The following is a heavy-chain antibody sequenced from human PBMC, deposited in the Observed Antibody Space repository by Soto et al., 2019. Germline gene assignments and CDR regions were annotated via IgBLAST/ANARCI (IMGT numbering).Heavy chain of an antibody. Sequence: ASVKVSCKASGYTFTGYYMHWVRQAPGQGPEWMGWINPNSGGTNYAQKFQGWVTMTRDTSISTAYMELSRLRSDDTAVYYCARGKDIVVGRTPYWGHYGMGVWGQGTTVTVSS. CDR3: ARGKDIVVGRTPYWGHYGMGV. J-gene: IGHJ6*02. D-gene: IGHD2-2*01. V-gene: IGHV1-2*04. CDR1: GYTFTGYY. CDR2: INPNSGGT.